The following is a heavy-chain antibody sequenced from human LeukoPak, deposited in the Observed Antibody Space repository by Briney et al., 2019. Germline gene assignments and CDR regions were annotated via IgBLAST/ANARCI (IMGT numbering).Heavy chain of an antibody. Sequence: PGGSLRLSCAASGFTFSSYWMSWVRQAPGKGLEWVANIKQDGSEKYYVDSVKGRFTISRDNAKNSLDLQMSSLRAEDTALYYCARSRHSYDSSGFPHYWGQGTLVTVSS. CDR2: IKQDGSEK. D-gene: IGHD3-22*01. V-gene: IGHV3-7*03. CDR1: GFTFSSYW. CDR3: ARSRHSYDSSGFPHY. J-gene: IGHJ4*02.